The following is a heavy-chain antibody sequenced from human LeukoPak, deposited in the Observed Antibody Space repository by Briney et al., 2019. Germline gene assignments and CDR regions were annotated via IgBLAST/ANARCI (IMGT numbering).Heavy chain of an antibody. CDR1: GFTFSSYS. Sequence: GGSLRLSCAASGFTFSSYSMNWVRQAPRKGLEWVSSISSSSSYIYYADSVKGRFTISRDNAKNSLYLQMNSLRAEDTAVYYCAREVVAAANHLDYWGLGTLVTVSS. J-gene: IGHJ4*02. CDR2: ISSSSSYI. V-gene: IGHV3-21*01. CDR3: AREVVAAANHLDY. D-gene: IGHD6-13*01.